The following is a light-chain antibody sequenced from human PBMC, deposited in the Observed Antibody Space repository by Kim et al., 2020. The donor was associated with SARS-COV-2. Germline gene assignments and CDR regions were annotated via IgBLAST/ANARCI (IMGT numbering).Light chain of an antibody. CDR2: LNSDGSH. J-gene: IGLJ3*02. CDR3: QTWGTGILV. V-gene: IGLV4-69*01. CDR1: SGNNNSA. Sequence: ATVKHACKLSSGNNNSANAWHQQQPAKGPRYLMKLNSDGSHSKGDGIPDRFSGSSSGAERYLTIASLQSEDEADYYCQTWGTGILVFGGGTQLTVL.